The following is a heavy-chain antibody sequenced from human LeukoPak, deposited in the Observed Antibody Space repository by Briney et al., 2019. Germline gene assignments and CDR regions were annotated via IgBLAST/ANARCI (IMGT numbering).Heavy chain of an antibody. V-gene: IGHV4-34*01. CDR2: INHSGST. Sequence: KASETLSLTCAVYGGSFSGYYWSWSREPPGKGLEWIGEINHSGSTNYNPSLKSRVTIAVDTSKNQFSLKLSSVTAADTAVYYCARGRYDRYCSGGSCYSKRHYYYGMDVWGQGTTVTVSS. CDR1: GGSFSGYY. CDR3: ARGRYDRYCSGGSCYSKRHYYYGMDV. J-gene: IGHJ6*02. D-gene: IGHD2-15*01.